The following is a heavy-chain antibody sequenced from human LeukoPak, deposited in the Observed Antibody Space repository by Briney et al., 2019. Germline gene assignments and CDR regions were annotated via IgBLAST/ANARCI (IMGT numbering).Heavy chain of an antibody. J-gene: IGHJ4*02. CDR3: ARSTKRSLRGFDY. V-gene: IGHV4-59*01. Sequence: PSETLSLTCTVSGGSISSYYWSWIRQPPGKGLEWIGYIYYSGSTNYNPSLKSRVTISVDTSKNQSSLKLSSVTAADTAVYYCARSTKRSLRGFDYWGQGTLVTVSS. CDR1: GGSISSYY. D-gene: IGHD2-2*01. CDR2: IYYSGST.